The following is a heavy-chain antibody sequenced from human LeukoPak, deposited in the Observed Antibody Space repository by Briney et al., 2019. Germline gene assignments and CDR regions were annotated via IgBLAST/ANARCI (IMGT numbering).Heavy chain of an antibody. CDR2: ISWDGGST. V-gene: IGHV3-43*01. Sequence: GGSVRLSCAASGFTFDDYTMHWVRQAPGKGLEWVSLISWDGGSTYYADSVKGRFTISRDNSKNSLYLQMNSLRTEDTALYYCAKDNDSGYEIHFQHWGQGTLVTVSP. CDR1: GFTFDDYT. CDR3: AKDNDSGYEIHFQH. D-gene: IGHD5-12*01. J-gene: IGHJ1*01.